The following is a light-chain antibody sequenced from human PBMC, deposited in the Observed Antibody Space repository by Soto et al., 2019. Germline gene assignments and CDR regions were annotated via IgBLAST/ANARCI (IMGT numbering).Light chain of an antibody. CDR1: QGVGGW. J-gene: IGKJ3*01. V-gene: IGKV1-12*01. CDR3: QQTHSLPLS. CDR2: ATS. Sequence: IQMTQSPSSMSASVGDRVTMTCRASQGVGGWLAWYQQKPGKVPKLLIYATSSLHSGVPSRFSGSGSGTDFTLSISSLQPEDFATYYCQQTHSLPLSFGPGTKVYIK.